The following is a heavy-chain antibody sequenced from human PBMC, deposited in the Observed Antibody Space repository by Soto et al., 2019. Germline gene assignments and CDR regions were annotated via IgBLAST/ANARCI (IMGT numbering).Heavy chain of an antibody. J-gene: IGHJ2*01. D-gene: IGHD3-22*01. CDR1: GFTFSNFA. CDR2: IDATGGSS. V-gene: IGHV3-23*04. Sequence: EVQLVESGGDLLQPGGSLRLSCAASGFTFSNFAMTWVRQAPGKGLEWVSSIDATGGSSYYADSVKGRFTISRDNSKNTLYLQMNSLRAEDTAVYYCAKSTAYYHSSGFYYVHWYFDLWGRGTLVTVSS. CDR3: AKSTAYYHSSGFYYVHWYFDL.